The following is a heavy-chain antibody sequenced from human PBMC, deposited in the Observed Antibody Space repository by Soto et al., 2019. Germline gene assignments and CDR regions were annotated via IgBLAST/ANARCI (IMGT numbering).Heavy chain of an antibody. V-gene: IGHV4-4*02. CDR3: ARGRSGYSYGYRWFDP. J-gene: IGHJ5*02. CDR2: IYHSGST. CDR1: SGSISSSNW. Sequence: SETLSLTCAVSSGSISSSNWWSWVRQPPGKGLEWIGEIYHSGSTNYNPSLKSRVTISVDKSKNQFSLKLSSVTAADTAVYYCARGRSGYSYGYRWFDPWGQGTLVTVSS. D-gene: IGHD5-18*01.